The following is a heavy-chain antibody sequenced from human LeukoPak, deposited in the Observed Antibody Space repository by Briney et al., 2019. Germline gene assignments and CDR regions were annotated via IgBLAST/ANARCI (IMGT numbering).Heavy chain of an antibody. J-gene: IGHJ4*02. CDR2: IYYSGST. V-gene: IGHV4-59*08. CDR1: GGSISSYY. Sequence: SETLSLTCTVSGGSISSYYWSWIRQPPGKGLEWIGYIYYSGSTNYNPSLKSRVTISVDTSKNQFSLKLSSVTAADTAVYYCARRGSGWPAFDYWGQGTLVTVSS. CDR3: ARRGSGWPAFDY. D-gene: IGHD6-19*01.